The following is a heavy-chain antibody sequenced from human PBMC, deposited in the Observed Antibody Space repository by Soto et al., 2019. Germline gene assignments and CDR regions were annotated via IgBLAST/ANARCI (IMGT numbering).Heavy chain of an antibody. J-gene: IGHJ4*02. V-gene: IGHV4-31*01. CDR2: IYHSGST. Sequence: QVQLQESGPGLVKPSQTLSLTCTVSGGSISSGNYYWTWIRQHPGKGLEWIGYIYHSGSTHYNPSLTXXVXIXXDTSKNQFSLKLNSVTAADTAVYYCTREASGDFDYWGQGTLVTVSS. CDR1: GGSISSGNYY. D-gene: IGHD2-15*01. CDR3: TREASGDFDY.